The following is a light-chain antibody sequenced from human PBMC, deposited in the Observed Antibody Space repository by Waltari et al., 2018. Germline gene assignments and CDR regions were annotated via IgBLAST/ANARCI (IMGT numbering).Light chain of an antibody. CDR3: QQYCTTPLT. V-gene: IGKV4-1*01. Sequence: DIVMTQSPESLAVSPGERATITCKSSQSVLYSPKNENYLTWYQQKPGQAPKMLIYWASTRESGVPDRFSGSGSGTDFNLTISSLQAEDVAVYYCQQYCTTPLTFGGGTKVEIK. CDR1: QSVLYSPKNENY. J-gene: IGKJ4*01. CDR2: WAS.